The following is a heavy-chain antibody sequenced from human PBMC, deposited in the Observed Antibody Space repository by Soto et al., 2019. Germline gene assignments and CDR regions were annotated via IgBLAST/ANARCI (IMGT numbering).Heavy chain of an antibody. Sequence: GGSLRLSCTASGFTFGDYAMSWFRQAPGKGLEWVGFIRSKAYGGTTEYAASVKGRFTISRDDSKSIAYLQMNSLKTEDTAVYYCTTEGIAAAQIRVEYFQHWGQGTLVTVSS. CDR2: IRSKAYGGTT. CDR1: GFTFGDYA. J-gene: IGHJ1*01. CDR3: TTEGIAAAQIRVEYFQH. D-gene: IGHD6-13*01. V-gene: IGHV3-49*03.